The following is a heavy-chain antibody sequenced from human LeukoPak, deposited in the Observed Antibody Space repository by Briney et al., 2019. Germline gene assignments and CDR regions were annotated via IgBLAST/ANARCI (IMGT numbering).Heavy chain of an antibody. Sequence: GGSLRLSCAASGFTFSGFWMSWVRQAPGKGLEWVANINQDGSGKYYVDSVKVRFTISRDNAKNSLYLQMNSLGAEDTAMYYCARDGRTWATGSYWGQGTLVTVSS. V-gene: IGHV3-7*01. J-gene: IGHJ4*02. CDR2: INQDGSGK. CDR1: GFTFSGFW. CDR3: ARDGRTWATGSY. D-gene: IGHD1-14*01.